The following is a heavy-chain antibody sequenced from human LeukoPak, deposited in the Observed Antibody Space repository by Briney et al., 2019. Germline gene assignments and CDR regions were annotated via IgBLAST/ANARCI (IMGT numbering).Heavy chain of an antibody. D-gene: IGHD1-26*01. Sequence: SVKVSCKASVGTFSSYAISWVRQAPGQGLAWMGRIIPILGIANYAQKFQGRVTITADKSTSTAYMELSSLRSEDTAVYYCARVIVGATGYYFDYWGQGTLVTVSS. CDR1: VGTFSSYA. CDR3: ARVIVGATGYYFDY. J-gene: IGHJ4*02. V-gene: IGHV1-69*04. CDR2: IIPILGIA.